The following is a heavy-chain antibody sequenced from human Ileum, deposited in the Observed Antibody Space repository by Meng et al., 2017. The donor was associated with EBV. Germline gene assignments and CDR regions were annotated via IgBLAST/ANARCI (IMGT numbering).Heavy chain of an antibody. CDR3: ARWAGHCSSANCFPPLDY. D-gene: IGHD2-2*03. V-gene: IGHV1-69*06. J-gene: IGHJ4*02. CDR1: GGTFSNYA. Sequence: QVQLVPFGAEVKNPGSSVKVSCKASGGTFSNYAISWVRQAPGQGLEWMGGIIPIFATPNYAQKFQDRITITADTSTTTAYMELSSLTSEDTAIYYCARWAGHCSSANCFPPLDYWGQGTLVTVSS. CDR2: IIPIFATP.